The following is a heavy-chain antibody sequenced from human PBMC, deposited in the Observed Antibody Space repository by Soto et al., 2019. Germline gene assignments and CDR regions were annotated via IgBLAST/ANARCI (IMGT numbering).Heavy chain of an antibody. D-gene: IGHD5-12*01. CDR2: ISYDGSNK. V-gene: IGHV3-30*18. J-gene: IGHJ4*02. CDR1: GFTFSSYG. Sequence: GGSLRLSCAASGFTFSSYGMHWVRQAPGKWLEWVAVISYDGSNKYYADSVKGRFTISRDNSKNTLYLQMNSLRAEDTAVYYCAKDHIVATNPPLYYFDYWGQGTLVTVSS. CDR3: AKDHIVATNPPLYYFDY.